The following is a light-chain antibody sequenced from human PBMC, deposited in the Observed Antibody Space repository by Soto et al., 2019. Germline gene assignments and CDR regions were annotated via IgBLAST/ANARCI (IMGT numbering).Light chain of an antibody. CDR3: QHYDHSHT. CDR2: GAS. Sequence: EVVLTQSPGTLSLSPGERATLSCRASQSVDSSTLAWYQQKPGQAPRLLISGASKKATGTPDRYSGSGSGNDFTLTITRLEPEDFAVFYCQHYDHSHTFGGGTKVEIK. J-gene: IGKJ4*01. CDR1: QSVDSST. V-gene: IGKV3-20*01.